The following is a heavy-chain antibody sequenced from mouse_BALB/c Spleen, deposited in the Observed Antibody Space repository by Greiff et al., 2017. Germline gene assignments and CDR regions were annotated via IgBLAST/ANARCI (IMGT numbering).Heavy chain of an antibody. CDR2: INSNGGST. Sequence: EVKLEESGGGLVKLGGSLKLSCAASGFTFSSYYMSWVRQTPEKRLELVAAINSNGGSTYYPDTVKGRFTISRDNAKNTLYLQMSSLKSEDTALYYCARRRYYGPFDYWGQGTTLTVSS. J-gene: IGHJ2*01. D-gene: IGHD1-2*01. CDR1: GFTFSSYY. V-gene: IGHV5-6-2*01. CDR3: ARRRYYGPFDY.